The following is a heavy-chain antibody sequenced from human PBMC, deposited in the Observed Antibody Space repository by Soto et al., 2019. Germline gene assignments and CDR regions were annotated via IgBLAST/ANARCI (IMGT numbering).Heavy chain of an antibody. V-gene: IGHV4-39*01. J-gene: IGHJ5*01. D-gene: IGHD2-15*01. CDR1: GVSIHNSHSF. Sequence: SLTCAVSGVSIHNSHSFWGWIRQPPGKGLEFIGSVYYSGGANYNPSLKSRVTVSIDTSNNQFSLRVNSVTAADTAVYYCGRVVEGATRHTDFDSWGQGLLVTVSS. CDR3: GRVVEGATRHTDFDS. CDR2: VYYSGGA.